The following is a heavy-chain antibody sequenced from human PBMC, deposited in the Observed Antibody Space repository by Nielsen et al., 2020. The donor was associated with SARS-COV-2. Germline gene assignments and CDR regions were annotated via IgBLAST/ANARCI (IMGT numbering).Heavy chain of an antibody. V-gene: IGHV3-20*04. CDR1: GFTFDDYG. CDR2: IFWNGGST. D-gene: IGHD2-15*01. J-gene: IGHJ5*02. CDR3: ARSAVAEEGWFDP. Sequence: GESLKISCAASGFTFDDYGMSWVRQAPGKGLEWVAGIFWNGGSTSYTDSAKGRFTISRDNDKNTLYLQMNSLRAEDTALYYCARSAVAEEGWFDPWGQGTLVTVSS.